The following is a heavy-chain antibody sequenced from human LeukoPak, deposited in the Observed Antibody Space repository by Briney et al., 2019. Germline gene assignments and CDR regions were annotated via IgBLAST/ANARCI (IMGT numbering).Heavy chain of an antibody. CDR2: INQDGSER. CDR1: GFTFTNNW. J-gene: IGHJ4*02. CDR3: ARDRTRHNY. V-gene: IGHV3-7*01. Sequence: GGSLRLSCAASGFTFTNNWMSWVRQAPGKGLEWVANINQDGSERYYVDSVKGRFTISRDNAKNSLYLQMNGLRAEDTAVYYCARDRTRHNYWGQGTLVTVSS.